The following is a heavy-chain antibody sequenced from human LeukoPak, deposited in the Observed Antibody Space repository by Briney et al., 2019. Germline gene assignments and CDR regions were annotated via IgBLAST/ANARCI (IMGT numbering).Heavy chain of an antibody. CDR2: IYFSGGT. V-gene: IGHV4-59*01. Sequence: SETLSLTCTVSGASISSYYWTWIRQPTGKGLEWIGYIYFSGGTNYNPSFKSRVTISVDTSKNQFSLRLSSVTAADTAVYYCARGSILTGFLWGPETLVTVSS. CDR3: ARGSILTGFL. J-gene: IGHJ4*02. D-gene: IGHD3-9*01. CDR1: GASISSYY.